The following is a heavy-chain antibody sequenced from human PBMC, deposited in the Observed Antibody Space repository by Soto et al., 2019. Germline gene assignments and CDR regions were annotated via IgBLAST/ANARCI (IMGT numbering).Heavy chain of an antibody. CDR1: GGSISSGGYY. Sequence: LSLTCTVSGGSISSGGYYWSWIRQHPGKGLEWIGYIYYSGSTYYNPSLKSRVTISVDTSKNQFSLKLSSVTAADTAVYYCARGRKYYYDSSGYQTPDAFDIWGQGTMVTVSS. CDR3: ARGRKYYYDSSGYQTPDAFDI. J-gene: IGHJ3*02. D-gene: IGHD3-22*01. V-gene: IGHV4-31*03. CDR2: IYYSGST.